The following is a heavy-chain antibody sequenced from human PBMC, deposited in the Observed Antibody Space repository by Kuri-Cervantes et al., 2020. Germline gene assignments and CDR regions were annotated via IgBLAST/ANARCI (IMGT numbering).Heavy chain of an antibody. V-gene: IGHV1-3*01. J-gene: IGHJ4*02. D-gene: IGHD6-13*01. CDR2: INAGNDKT. Sequence: ASVKVSCKASGYNFMSSALHWVRQAPGQRLEWMGWINAGNDKTRYSEKFQGRVTMTEDTSTDTAYMELSSLRSEDTAVYYCATFSSSWKNADDYWGQGTLVTVSS. CDR1: GYNFMSSA. CDR3: ATFSSSWKNADDY.